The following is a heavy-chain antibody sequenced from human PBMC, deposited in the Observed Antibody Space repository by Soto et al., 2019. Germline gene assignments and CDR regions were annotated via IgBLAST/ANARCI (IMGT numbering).Heavy chain of an antibody. D-gene: IGHD3-22*01. Sequence: LSLTCAVSGGSISSGGYSWSWIRQPPGKGLEWIGYIYHSGSTYYNPSLKSRVTISVDRSKNQFSLKLSSVTAAGTAVYYCARVGYYYDSSGYYYSYYFDYWGQGTLVTVSS. J-gene: IGHJ4*02. V-gene: IGHV4-30-2*01. CDR3: ARVGYYYDSSGYYYSYYFDY. CDR2: IYHSGST. CDR1: GGSISSGGYS.